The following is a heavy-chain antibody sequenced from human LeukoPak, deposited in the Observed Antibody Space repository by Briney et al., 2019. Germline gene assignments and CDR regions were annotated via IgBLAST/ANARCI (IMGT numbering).Heavy chain of an antibody. V-gene: IGHV1-2*02. D-gene: IGHD6-19*01. CDR1: GYTFTGYY. Sequence: GASVKVSCKASGYTFTGYYMHWVRQAPGQGLEWMGWINPNSGGTNYAQKFQGRVTMTRDTSISTAYMELSRLRSDDTAVYYCARSPIEVAGQNTFDYWGQGTLVTVSS. CDR3: ARSPIEVAGQNTFDY. J-gene: IGHJ4*02. CDR2: INPNSGGT.